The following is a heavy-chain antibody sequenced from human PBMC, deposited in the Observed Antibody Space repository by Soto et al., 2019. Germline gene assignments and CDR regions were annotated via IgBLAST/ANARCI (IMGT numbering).Heavy chain of an antibody. Sequence: SETLSLTCAVSGYSISSGYYWGWIRQPPGKGLEWIGSIYHSGSTYYNPSLKSRVTISVDTSKNQFSLKLSSVTAADTAVYYCARDQVVGARYFDYWGQGTLVTVYS. V-gene: IGHV4-38-2*02. J-gene: IGHJ4*02. CDR2: IYHSGST. D-gene: IGHD1-26*01. CDR1: GYSISSGYY. CDR3: ARDQVVGARYFDY.